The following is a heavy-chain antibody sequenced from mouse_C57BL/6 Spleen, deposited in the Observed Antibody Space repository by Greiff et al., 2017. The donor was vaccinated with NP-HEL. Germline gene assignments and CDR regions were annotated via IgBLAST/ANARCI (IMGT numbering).Heavy chain of an antibody. J-gene: IGHJ1*03. V-gene: IGHV1-50*01. CDR3: ANTTAVGGYFDV. Sequence: VQLQQPGAELVKPGASVKLSCKASGYTFTSYWMQWVKQRPGQGLEWIGEIDPSDSYTNYNQKFKGKATLTVDTSSSTAYMQLSSLTSEDSAVYYCANTTAVGGYFDVWGTGTTVTVSS. D-gene: IGHD1-2*01. CDR2: IDPSDSYT. CDR1: GYTFTSYW.